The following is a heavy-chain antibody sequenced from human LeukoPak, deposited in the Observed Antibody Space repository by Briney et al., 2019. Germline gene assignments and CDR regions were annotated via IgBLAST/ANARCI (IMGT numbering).Heavy chain of an antibody. Sequence: PSETLSLTCTVSGGSISSYYRSWIRQPAGKGLEWIGRIYTNGSTNYNPSLKSRVTMSVDTSKNQFSLKLSSVTAADTAVYYCARDWRGTAPSYYMDVWGKGTTVTVSS. CDR1: GGSISSYY. CDR3: ARDWRGTAPSYYMDV. D-gene: IGHD1-1*01. J-gene: IGHJ6*03. CDR2: IYTNGST. V-gene: IGHV4-4*07.